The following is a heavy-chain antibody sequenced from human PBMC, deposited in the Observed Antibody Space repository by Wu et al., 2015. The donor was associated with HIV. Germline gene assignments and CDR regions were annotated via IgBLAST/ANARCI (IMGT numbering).Heavy chain of an antibody. CDR3: AREIAAAGRNKYYFDY. J-gene: IGHJ4*02. CDR2: MNPKTGNT. CDR1: AYTFTSYD. Sequence: QVQLVQSGAEVKKPGASVKVSCKASAYTFTSYDINWVRQAPGQGLDWMGWMNPKTGNTGYAQKFQGRVTFTRNTSMSTAYMELSSLRSEDTAVYYCAREIAAAGRNKYYFDYWGQGTLVTVSS. D-gene: IGHD6-13*01. V-gene: IGHV1-8*03.